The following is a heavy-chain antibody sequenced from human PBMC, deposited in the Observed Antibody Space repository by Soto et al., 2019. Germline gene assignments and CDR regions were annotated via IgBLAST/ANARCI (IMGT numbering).Heavy chain of an antibody. V-gene: IGHV3-33*01. Sequence: GSLRLSCAASGISFSSYGMHWVRQAPGKGLEWVALIWYDGSNKYYADSVKGRFTISRDNSKNTLYLQMNSLRAEDTAVYYCARDLRRGWTLSDYWGQGTLVTVSS. CDR1: GISFSSYG. CDR3: ARDLRRGWTLSDY. D-gene: IGHD6-19*01. CDR2: IWYDGSNK. J-gene: IGHJ4*02.